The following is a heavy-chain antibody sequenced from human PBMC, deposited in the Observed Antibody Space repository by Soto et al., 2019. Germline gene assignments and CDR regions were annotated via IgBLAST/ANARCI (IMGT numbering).Heavy chain of an antibody. V-gene: IGHV3-23*01. J-gene: IGHJ3*02. D-gene: IGHD2-15*01. Sequence: EVQLLESGGGLVQPGGSLRLSCADSGFPFSDSAMSWVRQAPGKGLEWVSSLSGSGGNTYYADSVKGRFTISRDNSKNTLYLQMNSLRAEDTAVYYCAKAADCSGGCCQVAFGIWGQGTMVTVSS. CDR2: LSGSGGNT. CDR1: GFPFSDSA. CDR3: AKAADCSGGCCQVAFGI.